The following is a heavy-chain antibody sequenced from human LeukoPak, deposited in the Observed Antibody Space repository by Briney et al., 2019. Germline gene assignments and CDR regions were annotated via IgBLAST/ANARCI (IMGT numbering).Heavy chain of an antibody. V-gene: IGHV1-69*13. D-gene: IGHD1-26*01. CDR2: IIPMRGTA. CDR3: ASEGSYSARTPLDY. J-gene: IGHJ4*02. CDR1: GGSLSS. Sequence: GASVKVSCKASGGSLSSISWVRQAPGQGLEWMGGIIPMRGTANYAEKLQGRVTFTADESTNTAYMEMSSLRAEDTAVYYCASEGSYSARTPLDYWGQGTLVTVSS.